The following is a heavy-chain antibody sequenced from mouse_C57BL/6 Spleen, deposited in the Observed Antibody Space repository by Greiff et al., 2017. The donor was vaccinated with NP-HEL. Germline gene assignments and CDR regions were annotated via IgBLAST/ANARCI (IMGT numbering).Heavy chain of an antibody. CDR2: ISSGSSTI. D-gene: IGHD1-1*01. V-gene: IGHV5-17*01. J-gene: IGHJ4*01. Sequence: EVKLVESGGGLVKPGGSLKLSCAASGFTFSDYGMHWVRQAPEKGLEWVAYISSGSSTIYYADTVKGRFTISRDNAKNTLFLQMTSLRSEDTAMYYCARGPLYYGSSNYAMDYWGQGTSVTVSS. CDR3: ARGPLYYGSSNYAMDY. CDR1: GFTFSDYG.